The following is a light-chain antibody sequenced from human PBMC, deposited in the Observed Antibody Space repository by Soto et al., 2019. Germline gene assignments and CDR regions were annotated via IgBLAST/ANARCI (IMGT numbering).Light chain of an antibody. CDR1: QSLLHSNGYNY. CDR3: MQALQTPPFT. Sequence: DIVMTQSPLSLPVTPGEPASISCRSSQSLLHSNGYNYLDWYLQKPGQSPQLLIYLGSNRASGXPXRSXGSGSGTDFTLKISRVEAEDVGVYYCMQALQTPPFTFGPGTKVDIK. V-gene: IGKV2-28*01. J-gene: IGKJ3*01. CDR2: LGS.